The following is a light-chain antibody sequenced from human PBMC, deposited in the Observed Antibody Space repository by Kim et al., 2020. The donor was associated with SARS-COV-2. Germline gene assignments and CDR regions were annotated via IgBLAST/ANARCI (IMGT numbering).Light chain of an antibody. CDR1: SLRSYY. J-gene: IGLJ1*01. Sequence: SSELTQDPAVSVALGQTVRITCQGDSLRSYYASWYQQKPGQAPVLVIYGKNNRPSGIPDRFSGSSSGNTASLTITGAQAEDEADYYCNSRDNNGNHYVFGTGTKVTVL. CDR2: GKN. CDR3: NSRDNNGNHYV. V-gene: IGLV3-19*01.